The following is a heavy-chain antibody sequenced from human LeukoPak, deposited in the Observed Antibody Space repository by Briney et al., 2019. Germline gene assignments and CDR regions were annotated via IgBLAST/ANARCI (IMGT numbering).Heavy chain of an antibody. CDR1: GYSLTNYW. D-gene: IGHD4-17*01. CDR2: IHSGDSNA. Sequence: GESLKISCKDSGYSLTNYWIGWVRQMPGKGLEWMGIIHSGDSNAKYSPSFQGRVTISADKSINTAYLQWSALKASDTAMYYCEGARHGDHRWDYWGQGTLVTVSS. CDR3: EGARHGDHRWDY. J-gene: IGHJ4*02. V-gene: IGHV5-51*01.